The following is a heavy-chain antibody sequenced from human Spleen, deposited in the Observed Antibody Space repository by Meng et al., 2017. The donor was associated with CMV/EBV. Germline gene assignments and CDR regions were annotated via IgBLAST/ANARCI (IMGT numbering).Heavy chain of an antibody. Sequence: ISGVRQAPGQGLEWMGGIIPIFGTANYAQNFQGRVTITTDESRTTAYMDLSSLRSEDTAVYYCARIGLCSGTTCYTGDYSSRHFDYWGQGTLVTVSS. CDR2: IIPIFGTA. V-gene: IGHV1-69*05. D-gene: IGHD2-2*02. J-gene: IGHJ4*02. CDR3: ARIGLCSGTTCYTGDYSSRHFDY.